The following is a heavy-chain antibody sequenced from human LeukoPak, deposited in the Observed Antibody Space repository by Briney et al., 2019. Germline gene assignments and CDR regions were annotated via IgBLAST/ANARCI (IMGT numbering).Heavy chain of an antibody. CDR3: ARHSGPYGSRWFDY. D-gene: IGHD6-13*01. V-gene: IGHV4-39*01. J-gene: IGHJ4*02. Sequence: SETLSLTCTVSGGSISNSNNYWGWIRRPPGKGLEWVGSVYSGSVYSSLDSYYNPSLRGRGTISVDTFKNQFSLKLMSVTAADTAVYYCARHSGPYGSRWFDYWGQGTLVTVSS. CDR2: VYSGSVYSSLDS. CDR1: GGSISNSNNY.